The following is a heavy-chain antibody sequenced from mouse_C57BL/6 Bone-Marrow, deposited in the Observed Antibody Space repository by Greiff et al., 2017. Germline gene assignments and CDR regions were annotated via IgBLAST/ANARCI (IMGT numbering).Heavy chain of an antibody. CDR3: ARGRDAYFDY. V-gene: IGHV1-64*01. Sequence: QVQLQQPGAELVKPGASVKLSCKASGYTFTSYWMHWVKQRPGQGLEWIGMIHPNSGSTNYTAKFKSKATLTVDKASSTAYMQLSSLTSEDSAGYYCARGRDAYFDYWGQGTTLTVSS. J-gene: IGHJ2*01. CDR2: IHPNSGST. CDR1: GYTFTSYW. D-gene: IGHD3-3*01.